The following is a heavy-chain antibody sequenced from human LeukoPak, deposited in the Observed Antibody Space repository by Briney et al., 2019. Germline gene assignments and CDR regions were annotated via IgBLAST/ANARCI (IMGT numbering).Heavy chain of an antibody. V-gene: IGHV3-21*01. Sequence: GGSLRLSCAASGFTFSSYSMNWVRQAPGEGVEWVSSISSSSSYIYYADSVKGRFTISRDNAKNSLYLQMNSLRAEDTAVYYCARAPPLIWFGEFLDYWGQGTLVTVSS. CDR3: ARAPPLIWFGEFLDY. D-gene: IGHD3-10*01. J-gene: IGHJ4*02. CDR2: ISSSSSYI. CDR1: GFTFSSYS.